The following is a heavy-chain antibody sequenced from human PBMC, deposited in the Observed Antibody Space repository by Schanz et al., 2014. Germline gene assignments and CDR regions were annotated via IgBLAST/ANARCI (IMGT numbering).Heavy chain of an antibody. J-gene: IGHJ6*02. Sequence: EVQLVESGGGLVEPGGSLGLSCAASGFTFSKAWMSWVRQAPGKGLEWLSYISRDGTTSYYADSVKGRFTISRDNSKNTLYLQMNSLRAEDTAVYYCARDRQQLVGRIGYYYGMDVWGQGTTVTVSS. V-gene: IGHV3-48*01. CDR1: GFTFSKAW. CDR3: ARDRQQLVGRIGYYYGMDV. CDR2: ISRDGTTS. D-gene: IGHD6-13*01.